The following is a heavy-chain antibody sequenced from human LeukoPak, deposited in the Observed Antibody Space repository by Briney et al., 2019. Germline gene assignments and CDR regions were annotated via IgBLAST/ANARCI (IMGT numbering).Heavy chain of an antibody. V-gene: IGHV4-39*01. CDR1: GGSISSSSYY. J-gene: IGHJ6*03. D-gene: IGHD3-10*01. Sequence: ASETLSLTCTVSGGSISSSSYYWGWIRQPPGKGLEWIGSIYYSGSTYYNPSLKSRVTISVDTSKNQFSLKLSSVTAADTAVYYCARHFVPLLWFGERHMDVWGKGTTVTVSS. CDR3: ARHFVPLLWFGERHMDV. CDR2: IYYSGST.